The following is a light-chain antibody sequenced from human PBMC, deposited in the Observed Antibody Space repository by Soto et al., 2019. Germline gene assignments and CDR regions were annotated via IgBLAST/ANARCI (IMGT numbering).Light chain of an antibody. CDR1: SSNIGSNY. CDR2: RNN. J-gene: IGLJ2*01. CDR3: AAWDDSLRGVV. V-gene: IGLV1-47*01. Sequence: QSVLTQPPSASGTPGQRVTISCSGSSSNIGSNYVYWYQQLPGTAPKLLIYRNNQRPSGVPDRFSGSKSGTSASLAISGLRSEDDADYYCAAWDDSLRGVVFGGGTKLTVL.